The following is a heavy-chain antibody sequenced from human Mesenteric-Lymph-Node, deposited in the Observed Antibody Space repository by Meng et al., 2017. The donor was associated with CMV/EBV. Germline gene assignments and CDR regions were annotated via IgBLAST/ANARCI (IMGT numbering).Heavy chain of an antibody. D-gene: IGHD6-6*01. Sequence: SLKISCAASGFTFDDYAMHWVRQAQGKGLEWVSGISWNSGSIGYADSVKGRFTTSRDNAKNTLYLQMNSLRAEDTAMYYCARVSSNSSSVSDWYFDLWGRGTLVTVSS. CDR1: GFTFDDYA. CDR3: ARVSSNSSSVSDWYFDL. CDR2: ISWNSGSI. V-gene: IGHV3-9*01. J-gene: IGHJ2*01.